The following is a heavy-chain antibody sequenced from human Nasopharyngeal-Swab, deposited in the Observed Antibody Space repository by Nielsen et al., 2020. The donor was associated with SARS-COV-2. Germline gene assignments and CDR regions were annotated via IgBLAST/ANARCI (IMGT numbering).Heavy chain of an antibody. CDR3: AREGTVTQHEAFDL. V-gene: IGHV3-21*06. CDR2: ISTDSKYI. Sequence: GESLKISCAASQFTFSSYHMNWLRQAPGKGLGWVSSISTDSKYIYYDDSVRGRFTIYRENGQNSLYLQMNSLRVEDTAVYYCAREGTVTQHEAFDLWGQGTLVTVS. D-gene: IGHD4-11*01. CDR1: QFTFSSYH. J-gene: IGHJ3*01.